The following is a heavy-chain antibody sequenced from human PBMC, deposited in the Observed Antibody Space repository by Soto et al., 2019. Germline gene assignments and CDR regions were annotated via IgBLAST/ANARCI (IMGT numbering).Heavy chain of an antibody. V-gene: IGHV3-30-3*01. Sequence: SGGSLRLSCTVSGLTFSSSSVHWVRQAPGKGLEWVAVISENGDRQYSTDSVRGRFLVSRDTFNNTIYLQMNSLRPEDTGEYFCARRLAPSVSALRYWGQGALVTVSS. CDR2: ISENGDRQ. CDR3: ARRLAPSVSALRY. D-gene: IGHD1-26*01. CDR1: GLTFSSSS. J-gene: IGHJ4*02.